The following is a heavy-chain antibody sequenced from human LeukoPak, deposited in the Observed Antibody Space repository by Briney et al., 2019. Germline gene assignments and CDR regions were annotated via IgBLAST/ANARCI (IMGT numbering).Heavy chain of an antibody. Sequence: PSETLSLTCIVSGGSIGSYYWSWIRQPPGKGLEWIGHIYYSGSTDYNPSLRSRVTISVDSSKNQFSLRLSSVTAADTAVYYCARDRSDGSGYYGYYFDYWGQGTLVSVSS. V-gene: IGHV4-59*01. CDR3: ARDRSDGSGYYGYYFDY. J-gene: IGHJ4*02. CDR2: IYYSGST. CDR1: GGSIGSYY. D-gene: IGHD3-22*01.